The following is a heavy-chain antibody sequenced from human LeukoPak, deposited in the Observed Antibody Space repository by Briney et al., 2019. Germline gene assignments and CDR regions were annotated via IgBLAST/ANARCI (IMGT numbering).Heavy chain of an antibody. D-gene: IGHD1-26*01. J-gene: IGHJ4*02. CDR3: ARDPAYSGSYSYFDY. V-gene: IGHV1-2*04. CDR2: INPNSGGT. Sequence: EASVKVSCKASGYTFTGYYMHWVRQAPGQGLEWMGWINPNSGGTNYAQKFQGWVTMTRDTSISTAYMELSSLRSEDTAVYYCARDPAYSGSYSYFDYWGQGTLVTVSS. CDR1: GYTFTGYY.